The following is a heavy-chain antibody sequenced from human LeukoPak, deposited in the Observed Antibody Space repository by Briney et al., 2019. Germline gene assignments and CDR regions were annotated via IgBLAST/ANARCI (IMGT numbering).Heavy chain of an antibody. CDR3: GRDVGTYKEFGSGYGD. CDR1: GGPMRSNSYF. D-gene: IGHD3-3*01. J-gene: IGHJ4*02. V-gene: IGHV4-39*07. CDR2: VSYRGTT. Sequence: SETLSLACSVSGGPMRSNSYFWGWIRLSPGKGLEWIGCVSYRGTTSYSSSFKSRVTISSDMTNNQFSLQLTSVTAADTAMYYCGRDVGTYKEFGSGYGDWGLGTLVIVSS.